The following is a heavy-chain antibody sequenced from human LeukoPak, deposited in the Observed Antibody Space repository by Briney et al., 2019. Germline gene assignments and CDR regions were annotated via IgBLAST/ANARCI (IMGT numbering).Heavy chain of an antibody. CDR2: INHSGST. CDR1: GGSFSGYY. D-gene: IGHD7-27*01. J-gene: IGHJ4*02. Sequence: SETLSLTCAVYGGSFSGYYWSWIRQPPGKGLEWIGEINHSGSTNYNPSLKSRVTISVDTSKNQFSLKLSSVTAADTAVYYCARGGNWGVQDYWGQGTLVTVSS. V-gene: IGHV4-34*01. CDR3: ARGGNWGVQDY.